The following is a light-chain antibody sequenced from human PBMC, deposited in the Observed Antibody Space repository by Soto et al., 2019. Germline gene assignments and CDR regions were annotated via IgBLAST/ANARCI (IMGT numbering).Light chain of an antibody. J-gene: IGKJ4*01. CDR1: QSLLHSNGYNY. V-gene: IGKV2-28*01. CDR3: MQALQTPT. CDR2: LGS. Sequence: IVMTQSPLSLPVTPGEPASISCRYSQSLLHSNGYNYLDWYLQKPGQSPQLLIYLGSNRASGVPDRFSGSGSGTDFTLKISRVEAEDVGVYYCMQALQTPTFGGGTKVEIK.